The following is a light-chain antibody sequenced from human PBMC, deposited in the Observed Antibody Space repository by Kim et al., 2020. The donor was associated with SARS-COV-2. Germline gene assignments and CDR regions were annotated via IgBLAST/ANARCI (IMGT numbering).Light chain of an antibody. Sequence: EIVMTQSPATLSVSPGERATLSCRASQSVSSKLAWYQQKPGQAPRLLIYGASTRATGIPARLSGSGSGTEFTLTISSLQSEDFAVYYCQQYSSWPSITFGQGTRLEIK. V-gene: IGKV3-15*01. CDR2: GAS. CDR1: QSVSSK. J-gene: IGKJ5*01. CDR3: QQYSSWPSIT.